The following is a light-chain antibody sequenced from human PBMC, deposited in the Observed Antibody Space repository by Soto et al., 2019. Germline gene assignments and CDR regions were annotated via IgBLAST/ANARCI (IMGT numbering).Light chain of an antibody. V-gene: IGKV1-27*01. CDR1: QGISNY. J-gene: IGKJ1*01. Sequence: DIQMTQSPSSLSASVGDRVTITCRASQGISNYLAWYQQKPGKVPKLLIYAASTLQAGVPSRFSGSGSGTEFTLAISSLQPDDFATYYCQHYNSYSEAFGQGTKVELK. CDR3: QHYNSYSEA. CDR2: AAS.